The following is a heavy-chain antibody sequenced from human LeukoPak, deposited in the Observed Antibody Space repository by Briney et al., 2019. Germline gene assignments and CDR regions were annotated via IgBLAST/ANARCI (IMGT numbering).Heavy chain of an antibody. J-gene: IGHJ6*02. Sequence: SDTLSLTCTVSGVSVSSGSYYWSWIRQPPGKGLEGIGYLYYSGGTNYNPSLKSRVTISVDTSKNQFSLKLSSVTGADTAVYYCAREGHYYYGMDVWGQGTTVTVSS. CDR1: GVSVSSGSYY. V-gene: IGHV4-61*01. CDR3: AREGHYYYGMDV. CDR2: LYYSGGT.